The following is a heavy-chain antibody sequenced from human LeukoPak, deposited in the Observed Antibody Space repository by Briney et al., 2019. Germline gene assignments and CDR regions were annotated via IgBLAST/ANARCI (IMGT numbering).Heavy chain of an antibody. D-gene: IGHD6-19*01. V-gene: IGHV1-2*02. CDR2: INANSGVT. J-gene: IGHJ4*02. CDR3: ARDIIGDRLVYPVH. CDR1: GSTFTDYN. Sequence: AASVKVSCKASGSTFTDYNMQWVRQAPGQGLEWMGWINANSGVTEYAQKFQGRVTVTRDTSISTAYMELTRLTSDDTAVYYCARDIIGDRLVYPVHWGLGTQVTVSS.